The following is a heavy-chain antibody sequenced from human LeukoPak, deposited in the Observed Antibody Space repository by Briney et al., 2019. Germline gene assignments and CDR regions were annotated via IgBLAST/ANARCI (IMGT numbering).Heavy chain of an antibody. V-gene: IGHV1-69*05. D-gene: IGHD4-17*01. J-gene: IGHJ4*02. CDR1: GGTFSSYA. Sequence: SVKVSCKASGGTFSSYAISWVRQAPGQGLEWMGGIIPIFGTANYAQKFQGRVTITTDESTSTAYMELSSLRSEDTAVYYCARAKYYGDYGSDYWGQGTLVTVSS. CDR3: ARAKYYGDYGSDY. CDR2: IIPIFGTA.